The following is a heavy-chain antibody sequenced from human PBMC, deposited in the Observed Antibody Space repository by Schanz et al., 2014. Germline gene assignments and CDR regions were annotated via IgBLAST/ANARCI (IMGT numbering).Heavy chain of an antibody. CDR2: IIPFLGIA. J-gene: IGHJ5*02. CDR3: ASEGMGSNWLDP. V-gene: IGHV1-69*04. Sequence: QVPLVQSGAEVKKPGSSVKVSCKASRGSYALNWVRQAPGQGLEWMGRIIPFLGIADHAQSLQGRVTITADKSTSTAYMELSSLRSDDTAVYYCASEGMGSNWLDPWGQGTLVTVSS. CDR1: RGSYA. D-gene: IGHD3-10*01.